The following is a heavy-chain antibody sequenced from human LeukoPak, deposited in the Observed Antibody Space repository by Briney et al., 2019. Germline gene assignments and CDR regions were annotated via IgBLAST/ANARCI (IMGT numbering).Heavy chain of an antibody. V-gene: IGHV3-11*01. CDR3: ARDSISIAAAGRIYYYYMDV. CDR1: GFTFSDYY. Sequence: PGGSLRLSCAASGFTFSDYYMSWIRQAPGKGREWVSYISSSGSTIYYADSVKGRFTISRDNAKNSLYLQMNSLRAEDTAVYYCARDSISIAAAGRIYYYYMDVWGKGTTVTVSS. CDR2: ISSSGSTI. J-gene: IGHJ6*03. D-gene: IGHD6-13*01.